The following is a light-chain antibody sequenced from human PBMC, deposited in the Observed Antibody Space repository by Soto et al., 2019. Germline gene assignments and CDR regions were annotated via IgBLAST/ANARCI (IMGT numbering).Light chain of an antibody. CDR2: EVF. Sequence: EIVLTQSPATLSLSPGERATLSCKASQSVGSSLAWYQQNPGQAPRLLIYEVFNRATGIPARFSGSGSGTDFTLTISSLEPDDFAVYCCQPRSGWPPRYSFGQGTNLEI. CDR1: QSVGSS. CDR3: QPRSGWPPRYS. V-gene: IGKV3-11*01. J-gene: IGKJ2*01.